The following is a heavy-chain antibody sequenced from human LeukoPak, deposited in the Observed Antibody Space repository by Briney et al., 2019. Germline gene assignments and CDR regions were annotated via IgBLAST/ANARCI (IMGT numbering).Heavy chain of an antibody. Sequence: KSSETLSLTCTVSGGSISSGGYYWNWIRHLPGKGLEWIGYMHNSGTTYHNPSLKSRVTMSIDTSKNQFSLKLSSVTAADTAVYYCAKSNSGNGFDYWGQGTLVTVSS. CDR3: AKSNSGNGFDY. CDR2: MHNSGTT. D-gene: IGHD5-12*01. CDR1: GGSISSGGYY. V-gene: IGHV4-31*03. J-gene: IGHJ4*02.